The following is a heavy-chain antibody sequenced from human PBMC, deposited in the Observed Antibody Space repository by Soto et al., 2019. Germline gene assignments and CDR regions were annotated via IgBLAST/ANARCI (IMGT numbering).Heavy chain of an antibody. Sequence: QVQLQESGPGLVKPSQTLSLTCTVSGGSISSGGYYWSWIRQHPGKGLEWIGDIYYSGSTYYNPSLKSRVTISVDTSKNQFSLKLSSVTAADTAVYYCARDLAEVGLRFGDYYYYYGMDVWGRGTTVTVSS. CDR2: IYYSGST. D-gene: IGHD3-3*01. J-gene: IGHJ6*02. V-gene: IGHV4-31*03. CDR3: ARDLAEVGLRFGDYYYYYGMDV. CDR1: GGSISSGGYY.